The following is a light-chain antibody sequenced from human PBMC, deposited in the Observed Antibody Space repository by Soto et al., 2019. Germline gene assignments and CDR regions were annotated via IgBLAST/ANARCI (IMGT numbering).Light chain of an antibody. CDR2: VVS. Sequence: EIVMTQSPATLSASPGESVSLSCRASESLFGFLAWYQQKPGQAPRLLIYVVSTKATGGPARFSGSGSAADFTLTISRVQYDDSAVYYCRTDNDWPFVFGQGTKLEI. J-gene: IGKJ2*01. CDR3: RTDNDWPFV. V-gene: IGKV3-15*01. CDR1: ESLFGF.